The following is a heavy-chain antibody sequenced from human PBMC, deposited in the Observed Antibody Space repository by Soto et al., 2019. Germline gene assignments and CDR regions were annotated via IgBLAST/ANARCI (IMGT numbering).Heavy chain of an antibody. D-gene: IGHD4-4*01. J-gene: IGHJ4*02. V-gene: IGHV1-46*01. CDR3: AREKGGSAYSHSRFDY. CDR1: GYTFTSYY. CDR2: INPSGGST. Sequence: ASVKVSCKASGYTFTSYYMHWVRQAPGQGLEWMGIINPSGGSTSYAQKFQGRVTMTRDTSTSTVYMELSSLRSEDTAVYYCAREKGGSAYSHSRFDYWGQGTLVTLSS.